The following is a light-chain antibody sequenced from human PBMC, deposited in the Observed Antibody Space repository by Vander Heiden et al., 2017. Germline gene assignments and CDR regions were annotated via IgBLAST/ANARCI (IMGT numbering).Light chain of an antibody. CDR1: QSISNW. V-gene: IGKV1-5*03. CDR2: RAS. Sequence: DIQMTQSPSTLSASIGDRVTITCRASQSISNWLAWYQQKPGKAPNLLIYRASNLQSGVPSRFSGSGSGTEFTLTISSVQPDDFATYYCHQYSTYPCTFGQGTKLEI. J-gene: IGKJ2*02. CDR3: HQYSTYPCT.